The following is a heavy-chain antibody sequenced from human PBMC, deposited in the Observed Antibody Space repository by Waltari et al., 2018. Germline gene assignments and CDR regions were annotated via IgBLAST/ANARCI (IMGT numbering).Heavy chain of an antibody. CDR1: GLPVSSCA. CDR2: IIYSEGTT. D-gene: IGHD2-15*01. Sequence: EVQLLESGGDLVHPGGSLRLSCAASGLPVSSCAMTWVRQAQGTGLEWVSIIYSEGTTHYADSVKGRFTISGDNSKNTLYLQMTSLRPEDTAVYYCANDSSVADCNGGSCPLGHWGQGTLVTVSS. J-gene: IGHJ1*01. V-gene: IGHV3-23*03. CDR3: ANDSSVADCNGGSCPLGH.